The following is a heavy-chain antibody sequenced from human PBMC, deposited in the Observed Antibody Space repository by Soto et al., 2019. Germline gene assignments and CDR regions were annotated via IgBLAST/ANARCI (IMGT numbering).Heavy chain of an antibody. CDR3: ARRSSSWYFDY. Sequence: EVQLLESGGCLVQPGGSLRLSCAASGITFSSYAMNWVRQAPGKGLEWVSVISGSDGSTYYADSVKGRFTISRDNSKNTLNLQMNSLRAEDTAVYYCARRSSSWYFDYWGQGTLVTVSS. V-gene: IGHV3-23*01. D-gene: IGHD6-13*01. J-gene: IGHJ4*02. CDR2: ISGSDGST. CDR1: GITFSSYA.